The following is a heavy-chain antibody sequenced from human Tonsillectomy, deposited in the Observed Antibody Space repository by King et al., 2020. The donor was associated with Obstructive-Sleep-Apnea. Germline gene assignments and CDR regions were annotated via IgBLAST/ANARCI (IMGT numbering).Heavy chain of an antibody. CDR2: IKQDGSEK. CDR3: AGDSELRYFDWLLASEDGGYYFDY. CDR1: GFTFSSYW. Sequence: VQLVESGGGLVQPGGSLRLSCAASGFTFSSYWMSWVRQAPGKGLEWVANIKQDGSEKYYVDSVKGRFTISRDNAKNSLYLQMNSLRAEDTAVYYCAGDSELRYFDWLLASEDGGYYFDYWGQGTLVTVSS. D-gene: IGHD3-9*01. V-gene: IGHV3-7*01. J-gene: IGHJ4*02.